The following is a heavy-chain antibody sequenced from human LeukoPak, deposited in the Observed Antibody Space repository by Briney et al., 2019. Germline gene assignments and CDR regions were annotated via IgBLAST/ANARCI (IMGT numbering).Heavy chain of an antibody. CDR1: GGSISSGSYY. CDR3: ARVSFGSGYYNYMDV. D-gene: IGHD3-10*01. Sequence: SQTLSLTCTVSGGSISSGSYYWSWIRQPAGKGLEWIGRIYTTGSTNYNPSLKSRVTISVDTSKNQFSLKLSSVTAADTAVYYCARVSFGSGYYNYMDVWGKGTTVTASS. CDR2: IYTTGST. V-gene: IGHV4-61*02. J-gene: IGHJ6*03.